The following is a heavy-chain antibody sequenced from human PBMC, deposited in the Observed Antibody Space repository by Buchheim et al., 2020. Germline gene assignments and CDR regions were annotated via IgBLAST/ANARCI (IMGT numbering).Heavy chain of an antibody. J-gene: IGHJ4*02. V-gene: IGHV3-7*01. CDR1: GFTFSSYW. Sequence: EVQLVEFGGGLVQPGGSLRLSCAASGFTFSSYWMSWVRQAPGKGLEWVANIKQDGSEKYYVDSVKGRFTISRDNAKNSLYLQMNSLRAEDTAVYYCARESPAVVVVAAIAITFDYWGQGTL. CDR3: ARESPAVVVVAAIAITFDY. D-gene: IGHD2-15*01. CDR2: IKQDGSEK.